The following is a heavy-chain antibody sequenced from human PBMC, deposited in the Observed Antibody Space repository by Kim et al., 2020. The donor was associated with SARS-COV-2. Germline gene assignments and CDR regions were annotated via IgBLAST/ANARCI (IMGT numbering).Heavy chain of an antibody. D-gene: IGHD2-8*02. CDR3: ARETGDIWYWDY. CDR1: GYSFTNYW. Sequence: GESLKISCKVSGYSFTNYWISWVRQMPGKGLEWMGKIDPSDSYTNYSPSFQGHVTISTDKSISTAYLQWSSLKASDTAMYYCARETGDIWYWDYWGQGTLVTVSS. J-gene: IGHJ4*02. CDR2: IDPSDSYT. V-gene: IGHV5-10-1*01.